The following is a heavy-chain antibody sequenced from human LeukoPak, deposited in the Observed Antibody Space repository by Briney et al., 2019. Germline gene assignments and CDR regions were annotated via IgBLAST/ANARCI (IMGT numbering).Heavy chain of an antibody. Sequence: ASVKVSCKASGYSFTSYYIHWVRQAPGQGLEWMGIINPSGGSTSYAQKFQGRVTMTRDTSTSTVYMELNSLRAEDTALYYCARVGVFRGSYSKLFDYWGQGTLVTVSS. J-gene: IGHJ4*02. CDR2: INPSGGST. CDR1: GYSFTSYY. D-gene: IGHD1-26*01. CDR3: ARVGVFRGSYSKLFDY. V-gene: IGHV1-46*01.